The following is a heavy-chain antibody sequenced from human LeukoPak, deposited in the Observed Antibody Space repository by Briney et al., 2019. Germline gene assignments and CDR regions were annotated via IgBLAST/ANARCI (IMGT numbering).Heavy chain of an antibody. CDR1: GGTFSSYA. J-gene: IGHJ5*02. V-gene: IGHV1-69*06. CDR2: ISPIFGTA. Sequence: ASVKVSCKASGGTFSSYAISWVRQAPGQGLEWMGGISPIFGTANYAQKFQGRVTITADKSTSTAYMELSSLRSEDTAVYYCASQSGTYCSSTSCYRFDPWGQGTLVTVSS. D-gene: IGHD2-2*01. CDR3: ASQSGTYCSSTSCYRFDP.